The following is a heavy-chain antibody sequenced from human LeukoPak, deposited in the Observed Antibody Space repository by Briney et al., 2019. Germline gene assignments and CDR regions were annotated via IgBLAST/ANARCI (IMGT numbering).Heavy chain of an antibody. V-gene: IGHV3-23*01. CDR1: GFTFDDYA. D-gene: IGHD3-22*01. J-gene: IGHJ4*02. Sequence: PGGSLRLSCAASGFTFDDYAMHWVRQAPGKGLEWVSAISGSGGSTYYADSVKGRFTISRDNSKNTLYLQMNSLRAEDTAVYYCAKSHRWGIVVLAIDFDYWGQGTLVTVSS. CDR3: AKSHRWGIVVLAIDFDY. CDR2: ISGSGGST.